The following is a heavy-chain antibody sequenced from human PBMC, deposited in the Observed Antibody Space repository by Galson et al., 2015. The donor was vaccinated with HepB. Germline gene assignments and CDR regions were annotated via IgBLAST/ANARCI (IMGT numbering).Heavy chain of an antibody. D-gene: IGHD6-19*01. V-gene: IGHV3-15*01. CDR3: TATVPRGQWLPNYY. J-gene: IGHJ4*02. CDR2: IKSKSDGGTT. Sequence: SLRLSCAVSGFTFSKAWMSWVRQAPGKGLEWVGRIKSKSDGGTTDYAAPVKGRFTISRDDSKNTLYLQINSLKTEDTAKYYCTATVPRGQWLPNYYRGQGALVTVSS. CDR1: GFTFSKAW.